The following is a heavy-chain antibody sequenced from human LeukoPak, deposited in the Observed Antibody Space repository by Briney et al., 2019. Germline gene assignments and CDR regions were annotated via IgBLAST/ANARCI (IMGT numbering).Heavy chain of an antibody. CDR2: ISGSGDST. D-gene: IGHD2-21*02. J-gene: IGHJ6*02. Sequence: GGSLRLSCAGSGFTFSNYAMSWVRQAPGKGLEWVSAISGSGDSTYYADSVKGRFTISRDNSKNTLYLQMNSLRSEDTAVYYCARDRPNCGGDCYYYYGMDVWGQGTTVTVSS. V-gene: IGHV3-23*01. CDR1: GFTFSNYA. CDR3: ARDRPNCGGDCYYYYGMDV.